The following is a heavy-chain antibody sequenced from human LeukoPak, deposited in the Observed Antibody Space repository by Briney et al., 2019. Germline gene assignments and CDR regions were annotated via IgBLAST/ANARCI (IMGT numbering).Heavy chain of an antibody. Sequence: ASVKVSCKASGFPFTSYAIHWVRQAPGQRLEWMGWVNADNSNTKYSQEFQGRVTITRDTSASTAYMDLNSLRSEDMAVYYCTISITMVRGVIIINWFDSWGQGTLVIVSS. J-gene: IGHJ5*01. D-gene: IGHD3-10*01. CDR3: TISITMVRGVIIINWFDS. CDR2: VNADNSNT. CDR1: GFPFTSYA. V-gene: IGHV1-3*03.